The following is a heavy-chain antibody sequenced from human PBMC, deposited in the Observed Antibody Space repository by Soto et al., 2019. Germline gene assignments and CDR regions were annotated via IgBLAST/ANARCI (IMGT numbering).Heavy chain of an antibody. Sequence: QVQLVESGGGVVQPGRSLRLSCAASEFTFGNYGMHWVRQAPGKGLEWVAVIWSDGRKEYYADSVKGRLAISRDNSKNTWYLQMKSLSAEDTAVYYCERWNGWDITGYFDLCGRGTLVTVSS. D-gene: IGHD1-1*01. V-gene: IGHV3-33*01. J-gene: IGHJ2*01. CDR3: ERWNGWDITGYFDL. CDR1: EFTFGNYG. CDR2: IWSDGRKE.